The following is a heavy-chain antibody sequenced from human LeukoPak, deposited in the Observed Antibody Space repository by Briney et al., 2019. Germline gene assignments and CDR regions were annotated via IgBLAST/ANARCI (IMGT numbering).Heavy chain of an antibody. Sequence: GGSLRLSCAASGFTFSSYSMNWVRQAPGKGLEWVSYISSSSSTIYYADSVKGRFTISRDNAKNSLYLQMNSLGDEDTAVYYCARDVSTLAYCGGDCYSVWGQGTLVTVSS. CDR1: GFTFSSYS. J-gene: IGHJ4*02. D-gene: IGHD2-21*02. CDR3: ARDVSTLAYCGGDCYSV. V-gene: IGHV3-48*02. CDR2: ISSSSSTI.